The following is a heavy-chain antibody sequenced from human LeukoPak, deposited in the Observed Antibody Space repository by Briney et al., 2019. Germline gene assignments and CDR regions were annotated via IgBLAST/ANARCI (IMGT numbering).Heavy chain of an antibody. Sequence: ASETLSLTCTVSGGSISSSSYYWGWIRQPPGKGLEWIGSIYYSGSTYYNPSLKSRVTISVDTSKNQFSLKLSSVTAADTAVYYCARHIAPAYSGSYPPQQFDYWGQGTLVTVSS. V-gene: IGHV4-39*01. CDR2: IYYSGST. D-gene: IGHD1-26*01. CDR1: GGSISSSSYY. J-gene: IGHJ4*02. CDR3: ARHIAPAYSGSYPPQQFDY.